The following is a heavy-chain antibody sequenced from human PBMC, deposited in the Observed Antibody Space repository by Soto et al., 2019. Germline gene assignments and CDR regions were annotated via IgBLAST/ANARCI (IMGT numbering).Heavy chain of an antibody. Sequence: SETLSLTCTVSGGSISSGGYYWSWIRQHPGKGLEWIGYIYYTGSIYYNPSLKSRVTISVDTSKNQFSLKLSSVTAADTAVYYCAGRYKLLPLDYWGQGTLVTVSS. D-gene: IGHD2-2*01. CDR1: GGSISSGGYY. V-gene: IGHV4-31*03. J-gene: IGHJ4*02. CDR3: AGRYKLLPLDY. CDR2: IYYTGSI.